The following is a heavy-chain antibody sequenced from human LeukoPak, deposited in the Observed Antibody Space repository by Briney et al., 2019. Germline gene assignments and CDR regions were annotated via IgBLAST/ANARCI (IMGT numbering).Heavy chain of an antibody. V-gene: IGHV3-20*04. CDR3: ARDRSDYFDY. J-gene: IGHJ4*02. CDR1: GFTFDDYG. Sequence: GGSLRLSWAPAGFTFDDYGMSWVRQAPGKGLEWVSGINWNGGSTGYADSVKGRFTISRDNAKNSLYLQMNSLRAEDTALYYCARDRSDYFDYWGQGTLVTVSS. CDR2: INWNGGST.